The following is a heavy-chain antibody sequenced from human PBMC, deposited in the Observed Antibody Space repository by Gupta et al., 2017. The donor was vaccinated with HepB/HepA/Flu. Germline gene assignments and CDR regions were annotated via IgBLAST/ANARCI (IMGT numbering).Heavy chain of an antibody. J-gene: IGHJ4*02. CDR3: ARRTRTFDY. CDR1: GYSFTSYD. V-gene: IGHV1-8*01. Sequence: QVQLVQSGAEVKKPGASVKVSCKASGYSFTSYDVSWVRQATGQGLEWMGWMNPRSGNTGYLQKFQGRVTMTRDTSISTAYMELSSLRSEDTAVYYCARRTRTFDYWGQGTLVTVSS. CDR2: MNPRSGNT.